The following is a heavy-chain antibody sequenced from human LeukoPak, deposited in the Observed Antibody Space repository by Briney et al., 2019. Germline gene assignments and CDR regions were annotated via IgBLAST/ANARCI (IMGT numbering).Heavy chain of an antibody. CDR2: TYYRSKWYN. CDR1: GDSVSSNRAA. Sequence: SQTLSLTCAISGDSVSSNRAAWTWIRQSPLRGLEWLGRTYYRSKWYNDYAVSVKSRITINPDTSKNQFSLQLNSVTPEDTAVYYCTRAYYYDSSGSLNWFDPWGQGTLVTVSS. J-gene: IGHJ5*02. V-gene: IGHV6-1*01. D-gene: IGHD3-22*01. CDR3: TRAYYYDSSGSLNWFDP.